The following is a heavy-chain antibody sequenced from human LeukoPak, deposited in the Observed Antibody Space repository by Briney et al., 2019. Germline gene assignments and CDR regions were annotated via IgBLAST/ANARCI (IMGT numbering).Heavy chain of an antibody. D-gene: IGHD3-10*01. CDR3: AKDLMRNRWFGES. V-gene: IGHV3-30*02. CDR2: IRYDGNDK. CDR1: GFTFSSYW. Sequence: PGGSLRLSCAASGFTFSSYWMHWVRQAPGKGLEWVAFIRYDGNDKFYADSVKGRFTISRDTSKNTLYLQMNSLRTEDTAVYYCAKDLMRNRWFGESWGQGTLVTVSS. J-gene: IGHJ5*02.